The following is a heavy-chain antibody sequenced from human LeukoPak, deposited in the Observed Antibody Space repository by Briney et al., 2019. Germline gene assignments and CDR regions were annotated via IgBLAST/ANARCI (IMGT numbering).Heavy chain of an antibody. D-gene: IGHD3-22*01. J-gene: IGHJ5*02. Sequence: AASVKVSCKASGGTFSSYAISWVRQAPGQGLEWMGRIIPILGIANYAQKFQGRVTITADKPTSTAYMVLSSLRSEDTAVYYCASEDFNYYDSSGYFPRGPFDPWGQGTLVTVSS. CDR1: GGTFSSYA. CDR3: ASEDFNYYDSSGYFPRGPFDP. V-gene: IGHV1-69*04. CDR2: IIPILGIA.